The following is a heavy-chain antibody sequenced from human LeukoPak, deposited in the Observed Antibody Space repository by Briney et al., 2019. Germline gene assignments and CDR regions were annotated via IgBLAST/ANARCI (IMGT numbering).Heavy chain of an antibody. CDR1: GFTFSSYG. CDR2: IWDDGSNK. D-gene: IGHD6-19*01. CDR3: AREAGAPNWFDP. Sequence: PGGSLRLSCVASGFTFSSYGMHWVRQAPGKGLEWVAVIWDDGSNKDYADSVKGRFTISRDNSKNTLYLQMNSLRAEDTAVYYCAREAGAPNWFDPWGQGTLVTVSS. V-gene: IGHV3-33*01. J-gene: IGHJ5*02.